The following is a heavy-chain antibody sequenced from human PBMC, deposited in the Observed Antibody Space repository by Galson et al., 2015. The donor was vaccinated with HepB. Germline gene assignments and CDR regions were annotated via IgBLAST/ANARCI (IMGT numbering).Heavy chain of an antibody. D-gene: IGHD3-22*01. CDR3: AKVSQYYYDTSNYCYFDY. V-gene: IGHV3-23*01. CDR1: GFTFSTYA. Sequence: LRLSCAASGFTFSTYAMSWARQAPGKGLEWVSAISGSGDSTYYADSVKGRFTISRDNSKNTLYLQMNSLRAEDTAIYYCAKVSQYYYDTSNYCYFDYWGQGTLVTVSS. CDR2: ISGSGDST. J-gene: IGHJ4*02.